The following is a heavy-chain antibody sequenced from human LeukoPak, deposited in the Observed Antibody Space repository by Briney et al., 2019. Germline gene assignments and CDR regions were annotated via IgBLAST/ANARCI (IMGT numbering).Heavy chain of an antibody. D-gene: IGHD6-19*01. CDR1: RYTFTGYY. CDR3: ARDPGIAVAGTDVFDY. V-gene: IGHV1-2*02. Sequence: ASVKVSCKASRYTFTGYYMHWVRQAPGQGLEWMGWINPNSGGTNYAQKFQGRVTITTDESTSTAYMELSSLRSEDTAVYYCARDPGIAVAGTDVFDYWGQGTLVTVSS. J-gene: IGHJ4*02. CDR2: INPNSGGT.